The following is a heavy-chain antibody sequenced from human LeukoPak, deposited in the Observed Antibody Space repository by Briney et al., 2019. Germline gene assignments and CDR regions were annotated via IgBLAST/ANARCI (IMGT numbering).Heavy chain of an antibody. CDR3: AREPPQYSSGWFSFDY. J-gene: IGHJ4*02. D-gene: IGHD6-19*01. CDR1: GFTFSSYE. Sequence: GGSLRLXCAASGFTFSSYEMNWVRRAPGKGLEWVSYISSSGSTIYYADSVKGRFTISRDNAKNSLYLQMNSLRAEDTAVYYCAREPPQYSSGWFSFDYWGQGTLVTVSS. CDR2: ISSSGSTI. V-gene: IGHV3-48*03.